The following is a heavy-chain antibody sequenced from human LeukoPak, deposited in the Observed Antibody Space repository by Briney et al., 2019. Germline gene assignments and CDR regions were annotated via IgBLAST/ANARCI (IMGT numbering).Heavy chain of an antibody. CDR1: GFTFNSYD. CDR3: AKVVVPAAPPNWFDP. V-gene: IGHV3-23*01. CDR2: ISGSGGST. Sequence: PGGSLRLSCAASGFTFNSYDMSWVRQAPGKGLEWVSAISGSGGSTYYADSVKGRFTISRDNSKNTLYLQMNSLRAEDTAVYYCAKVVVPAAPPNWFDPWGQGTLVTVSS. D-gene: IGHD2-2*01. J-gene: IGHJ5*02.